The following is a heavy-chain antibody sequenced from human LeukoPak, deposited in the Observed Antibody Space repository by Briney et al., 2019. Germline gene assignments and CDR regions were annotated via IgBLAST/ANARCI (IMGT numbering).Heavy chain of an antibody. D-gene: IGHD4-17*01. CDR1: GFTFYDYA. Sequence: PGGSLRLSCVASGFTFYDYAIHWVRQAPGKGLEWVSGINWNSGSIGYADSVKGRFTISRDNAKNSLYLQMNSLRAEDTALYYCTKVGGVTSGPFDYWGQGTLVTVSS. CDR3: TKVGGVTSGPFDY. V-gene: IGHV3-9*01. J-gene: IGHJ4*02. CDR2: INWNSGSI.